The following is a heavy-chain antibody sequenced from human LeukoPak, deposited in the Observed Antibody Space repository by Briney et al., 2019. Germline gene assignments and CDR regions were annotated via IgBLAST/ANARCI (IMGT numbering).Heavy chain of an antibody. J-gene: IGHJ4*02. V-gene: IGHV3-23*01. CDR2: ISGSGGST. D-gene: IGHD5-18*01. CDR1: GFTFSGYA. CDR3: AKARGQLRTMDY. Sequence: PGGSLRLSCAASGFTFSGYAMSWVRQAPGKGLEWVSAISGSGGSTYYADSVKGRFTISRDNSKNTLYLQMNSLRAEDTAVYYCAKARGQLRTMDYWGQGTLVTVSS.